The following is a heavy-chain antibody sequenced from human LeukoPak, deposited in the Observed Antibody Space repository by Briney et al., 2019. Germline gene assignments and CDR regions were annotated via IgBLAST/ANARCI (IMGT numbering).Heavy chain of an antibody. CDR3: AVGCCSGGSCSFDY. J-gene: IGHJ4*02. D-gene: IGHD2-15*01. CDR1: GGSFSGYY. Sequence: SETLSLTCAGYGGSFSGYYWSWTRQPPGKGLEWIGEINHSGSTNYNPSLKSRVTISVDTSKNQFSLKLSSVTAADTAVYYCAVGCCSGGSCSFDYWGQGTLVTVSS. V-gene: IGHV4-34*01. CDR2: INHSGST.